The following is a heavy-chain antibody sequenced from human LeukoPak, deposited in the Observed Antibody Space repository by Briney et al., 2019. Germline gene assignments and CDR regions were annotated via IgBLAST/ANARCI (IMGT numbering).Heavy chain of an antibody. D-gene: IGHD6-13*01. Sequence: SVPALVKPTQTLTLTCTFSGFSLSTSGMCVSWIRQPPGKALEWLARIDWDDDKYYSTSMKTRLTISKDTSKNQVVLTMTNMDPVDTAMYYCARTSGYSSSWYGFWFDPWGQGTLVTVSS. CDR1: GFSLSTSGMC. CDR2: IDWDDDK. CDR3: ARTSGYSSSWYGFWFDP. V-gene: IGHV2-70*11. J-gene: IGHJ5*02.